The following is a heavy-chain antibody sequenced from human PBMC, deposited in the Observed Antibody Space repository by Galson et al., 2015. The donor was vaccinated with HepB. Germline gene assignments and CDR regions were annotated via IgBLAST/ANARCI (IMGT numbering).Heavy chain of an antibody. CDR3: ARDVGTAMVPADYYFDY. CDR2: ISSSSSTI. D-gene: IGHD5-18*01. Sequence: SLRLSCAASGFTFSSYSMNWVRQAPGKGLEWVSYISSSSSTIYYADSVKGRFTISRDNAKNSLYLQMNSLRAEDTAVYYCARDVGTAMVPADYYFDYWGQGTLVTVSS. CDR1: GFTFSSYS. J-gene: IGHJ4*02. V-gene: IGHV3-48*01.